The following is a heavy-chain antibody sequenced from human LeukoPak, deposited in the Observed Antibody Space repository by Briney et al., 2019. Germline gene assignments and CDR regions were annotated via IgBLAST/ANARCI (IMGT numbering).Heavy chain of an antibody. CDR3: ASINYDILTGYTGFDY. J-gene: IGHJ4*02. CDR1: GGSISSHY. CDR2: IYYSGST. V-gene: IGHV4-59*08. D-gene: IGHD3-9*01. Sequence: SETLSLTCTVSGGSISSHYWSWIRQPPGKGLEWIGYIYYSGSTNYNPSLKSRVTISVDTSKNQFSLKLSSVTAADTAVYYCASINYDILTGYTGFDYWGQGTLVTVSS.